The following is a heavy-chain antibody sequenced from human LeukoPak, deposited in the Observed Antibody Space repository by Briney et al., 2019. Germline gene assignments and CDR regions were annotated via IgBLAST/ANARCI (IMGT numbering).Heavy chain of an antibody. Sequence: HAGGSLRLSCAASGFTFSSSAMSWVRQAPAKGLEWVSAISGSGGTTYYADSVKGRFTISRDNAKNTLYLQMNSLRAEDTAAYYCAKDQGAAVDYNWSDPWGQGTLVTVSS. CDR2: ISGSGGTT. CDR1: GFTFSSSA. J-gene: IGHJ5*02. D-gene: IGHD6-13*01. V-gene: IGHV3-23*01. CDR3: AKDQGAAVDYNWSDP.